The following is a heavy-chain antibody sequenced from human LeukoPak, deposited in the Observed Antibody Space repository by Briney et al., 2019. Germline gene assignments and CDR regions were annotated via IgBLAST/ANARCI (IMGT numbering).Heavy chain of an antibody. Sequence: GGSLRLSCVASGFTFSSYDMNWVRQAPGKGLEWVSYITTSGSTKYYADSVKGRVTISRDNAKNSLDLQMNGLRAEDTAVYYCARARGDSYYYYYMDVWGKGTTVTVSS. J-gene: IGHJ6*03. CDR3: ARARGDSYYYYYMDV. V-gene: IGHV3-48*03. CDR1: GFTFSSYD. CDR2: ITTSGSTK. D-gene: IGHD2-21*02.